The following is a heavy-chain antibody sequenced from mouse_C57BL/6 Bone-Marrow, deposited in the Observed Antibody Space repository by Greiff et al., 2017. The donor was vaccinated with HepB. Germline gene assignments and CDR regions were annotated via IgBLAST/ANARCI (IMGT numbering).Heavy chain of an antibody. Sequence: VMLVESGAELARPGASVKLSCKASGYTFTSYGISWVKQRTGQGLEWIGEIYPRSGNTYYNEKFKGKATLTADKSSSTAYMELRSLTSEDSAVYFCAKLTTVVAPTFYFDYWGQGTTLTVSS. J-gene: IGHJ2*01. V-gene: IGHV1-81*01. CDR1: GYTFTSYG. D-gene: IGHD1-1*01. CDR2: IYPRSGNT. CDR3: AKLTTVVAPTFYFDY.